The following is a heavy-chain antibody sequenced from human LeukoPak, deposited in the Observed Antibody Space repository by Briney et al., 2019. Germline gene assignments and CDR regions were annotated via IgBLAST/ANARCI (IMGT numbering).Heavy chain of an antibody. CDR2: IYYSGST. J-gene: IGHJ6*03. CDR1: GGSISSYY. Sequence: SETLSLTCTVPGGSISSYYWSWIRQPPGKGLEWIGYIYYSGSTNYKSSLKSRVTISVDTSKNQFSLKLSSVTAADTAVYYCARTTEGGYSYGYFYYYYMDVWGKGTTVTISS. CDR3: ARTTEGGYSYGYFYYYYMDV. V-gene: IGHV4-59*01. D-gene: IGHD5-18*01.